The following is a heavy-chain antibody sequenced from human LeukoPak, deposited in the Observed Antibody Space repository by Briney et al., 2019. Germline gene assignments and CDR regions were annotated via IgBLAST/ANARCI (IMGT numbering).Heavy chain of an antibody. D-gene: IGHD4-17*01. CDR2: ISGSGGRT. CDR1: EISFSSYA. Sequence: GGSLRLSCAASEISFSSYAMTWVRQAPGKGLEWVSAISGSGGRTHYADSVKGRFTISRDNAKNSLYLQMNSLRAEDTAVYYCARAYGDYVGMNYWGQGTLVTVSS. CDR3: ARAYGDYVGMNY. J-gene: IGHJ4*02. V-gene: IGHV3-23*01.